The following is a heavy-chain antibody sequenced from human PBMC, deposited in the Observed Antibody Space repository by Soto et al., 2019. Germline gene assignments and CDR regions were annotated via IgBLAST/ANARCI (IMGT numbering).Heavy chain of an antibody. CDR2: IWYDGSNK. CDR3: AKQYSGYDF. V-gene: IGHV3-33*06. D-gene: IGHD5-12*01. CDR1: GFTFSSYG. J-gene: IGHJ4*02. Sequence: PGGSLRLSCAASGFTFSSYGMHWVRQAPGKGLEWVAVIWYDGSNKYYADSVKGRFTISRDNSKNTLYLQMNSLRAEDTAVYYCAKQYSGYDFRGQGTLVTVSS.